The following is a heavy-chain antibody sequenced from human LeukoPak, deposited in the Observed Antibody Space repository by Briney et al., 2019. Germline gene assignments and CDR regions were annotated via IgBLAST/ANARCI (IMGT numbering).Heavy chain of an antibody. CDR2: ITSSSSTI. V-gene: IGHV3-48*01. J-gene: IGHJ6*02. D-gene: IGHD3-3*02. CDR1: GITFSSYS. CDR3: ARPLSIGFLEWLHGMDV. Sequence: GGSLRLSCAASGITFSSYSMNWVRQAPGKGLEWVSYITSSSSTIYYADSVRGRFTISRDNGKNSLYLQMNSLRAEDTAVYYCARPLSIGFLEWLHGMDVWGQGTTVTVSS.